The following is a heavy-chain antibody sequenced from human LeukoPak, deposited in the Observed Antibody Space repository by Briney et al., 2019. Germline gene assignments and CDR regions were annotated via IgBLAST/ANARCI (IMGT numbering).Heavy chain of an antibody. CDR2: INPSGGST. D-gene: IGHD3-22*01. V-gene: IGHV1-46*01. CDR1: GYTFTSYD. CDR3: ARGLLQNGMDV. J-gene: IGHJ6*02. Sequence: ASVKVSCKASGYTFTSYDINWVRQATGQGLEWMGIINPSGGSTSYAQKFQGRVTMTRDTSTSTVYMELSSLRSEDTAVYYCARGLLQNGMDVWGQGTTVTVSS.